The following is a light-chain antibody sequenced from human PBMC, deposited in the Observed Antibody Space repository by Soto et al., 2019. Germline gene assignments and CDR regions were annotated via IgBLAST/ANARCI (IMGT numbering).Light chain of an antibody. CDR3: ATWDATLSGPVV. V-gene: IGLV1-47*01. J-gene: IGLJ2*01. CDR1: NSNIGGDY. Sequence: QSVLTQPPSASGTPGQRVTISCSGSNSNIGGDYVYWYQHLPGTAPKLLIYMNNQRPSGVPDRFSGSKSGTSASLAISGLRSEDEADYYCATWDATLSGPVVFGGGTQLTVL. CDR2: MNN.